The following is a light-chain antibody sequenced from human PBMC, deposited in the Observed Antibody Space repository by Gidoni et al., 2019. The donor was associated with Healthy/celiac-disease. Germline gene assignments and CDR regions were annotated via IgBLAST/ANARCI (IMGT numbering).Light chain of an antibody. J-gene: IGLJ1*01. CDR1: ALPKQY. CDR2: KDS. Sequence: SYELTQPPSVSVSPGQTASITCSGDALPKQYAYWYQQKPGQAPVLVIYKDSERPSGIPERFSGSSSGTTVTLTISGVQAEDEDDYYCQSADSSGTLRVFGTGTKVTVL. CDR3: QSADSSGTLRV. V-gene: IGLV3-25*03.